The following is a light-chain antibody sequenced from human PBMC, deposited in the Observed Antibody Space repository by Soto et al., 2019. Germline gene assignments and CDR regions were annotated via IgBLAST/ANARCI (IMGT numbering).Light chain of an antibody. V-gene: IGKV3-15*01. CDR1: RTVASN. Sequence: EIVMTQSPATLAVSPGARVTLSCRASRTVASNLAWYRQNPGQPPILLFSGGTKRAACVPARITASGYGTDFSLTISSLQPEDFAVYYCQQYNEWPPYTFGGGTRVQFK. CDR3: QQYNEWPPYT. CDR2: GGT. J-gene: IGKJ4*01.